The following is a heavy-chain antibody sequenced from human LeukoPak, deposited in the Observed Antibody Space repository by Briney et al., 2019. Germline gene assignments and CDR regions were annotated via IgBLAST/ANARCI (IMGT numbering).Heavy chain of an antibody. V-gene: IGHV3-13*01. CDR1: GFTFSSFD. Sequence: AGGSLRLSCAASGFTFSSFDMHWVRQATGKGLEWVSTISTAGDTYYPDSVKGRFTVSRENDKNYLYLQMNSLRAEDTAVYYCESASVGFDYWGQGTLVTVSS. J-gene: IGHJ4*02. CDR3: ESASVGFDY. CDR2: ISTAGDT. D-gene: IGHD1-26*01.